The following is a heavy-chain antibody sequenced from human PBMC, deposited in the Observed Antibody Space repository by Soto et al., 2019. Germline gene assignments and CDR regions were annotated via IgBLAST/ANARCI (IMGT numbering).Heavy chain of an antibody. CDR2: ISGSGSST. V-gene: IGHV3-23*01. J-gene: IGHJ4*02. CDR1: GFTFTNYA. D-gene: IGHD2-15*01. CDR3: AKGSASARPYCFDF. Sequence: CAASGFTFTNYAMSWVRQAPGKGLEWVSAISGSGSSTYYADSVKGRFTISRDNSKNTLYLQMDSLTAEDTALYFCAKGSASARPYCFDFWGQGIPVTVSS.